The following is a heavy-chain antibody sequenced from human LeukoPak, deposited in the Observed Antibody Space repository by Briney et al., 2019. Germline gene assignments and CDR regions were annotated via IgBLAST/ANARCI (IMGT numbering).Heavy chain of an antibody. Sequence: PGGSLRLSCAASGFTFSSYSMNWVRQAPGKGLEWVSSISSSSSYIYYADSVKGRFTISRDNAKNSLYLQINSLGAEDTAVYYCARDNEVKGWFDPWGQGTLVTVSS. CDR3: ARDNEVKGWFDP. CDR1: GFTFSSYS. D-gene: IGHD1-1*01. J-gene: IGHJ5*02. CDR2: ISSSSSYI. V-gene: IGHV3-21*01.